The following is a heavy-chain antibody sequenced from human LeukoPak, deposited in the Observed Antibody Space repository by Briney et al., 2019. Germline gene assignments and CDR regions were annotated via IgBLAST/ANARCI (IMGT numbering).Heavy chain of an antibody. D-gene: IGHD3-22*01. Sequence: PSETLSLTCTVSGDSISSSSYYWGWIRQPPGKGLEWIGSIYYSGSTYYNPSLKSRVTISVDTSKNQFSLKLSSVTAADTAVYYCARRDYYDSSTQHWGQGTLVTVSS. CDR1: GDSISSSSYY. CDR3: ARRDYYDSSTQH. CDR2: IYYSGST. J-gene: IGHJ1*01. V-gene: IGHV4-39*07.